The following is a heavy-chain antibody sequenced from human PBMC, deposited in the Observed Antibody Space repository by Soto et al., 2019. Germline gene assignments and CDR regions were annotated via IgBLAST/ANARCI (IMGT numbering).Heavy chain of an antibody. CDR3: AREGYCTGGGCYSGMDV. Sequence: GGSLRLSCAASGFSFSLYAMTWVRQAPGKGLDWVSRISNNGGRTYYGDSVKGRFTISRDNSKNTVDLQMNSLRAEDTAVYYCAREGYCTGGGCYSGMDVWGQGTTVTVSS. CDR1: GFSFSLYA. V-gene: IGHV3-23*01. J-gene: IGHJ6*02. D-gene: IGHD2-8*02. CDR2: ISNNGGRT.